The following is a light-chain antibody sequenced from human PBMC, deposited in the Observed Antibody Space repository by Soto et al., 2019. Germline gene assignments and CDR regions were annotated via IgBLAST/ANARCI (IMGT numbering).Light chain of an antibody. J-gene: IGKJ5*01. CDR2: GAY. Sequence: TTQSPASTSVAPGERTTLSCRARQSVGNNLAWYQQKPGQAPRLLIYGAYTRATGIPARFSVSGSGTEFTLTISSLHSEDFALYYCQQYNDWVTFGQGTRLEIK. CDR1: QSVGNN. V-gene: IGKV3D-15*01. CDR3: QQYNDWVT.